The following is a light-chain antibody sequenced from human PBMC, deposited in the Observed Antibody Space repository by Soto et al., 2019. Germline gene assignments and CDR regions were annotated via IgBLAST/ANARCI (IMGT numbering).Light chain of an antibody. CDR1: SSDVGGYDH. V-gene: IGLV2-14*03. Sequence: QSALTQPASVSGSPGQSITISCTGTSSDVGGYDHVSWYQQHPGKAPKLIIYDVTVRPSGISPRFSGSKSDNTASLAVSGLHPEDEADYYCSSYTNKDTPLFGGGTQLTVL. CDR3: SSYTNKDTPL. CDR2: DVT. J-gene: IGLJ3*02.